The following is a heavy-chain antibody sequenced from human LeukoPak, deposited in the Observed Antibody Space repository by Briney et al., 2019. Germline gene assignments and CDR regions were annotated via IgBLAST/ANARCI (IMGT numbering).Heavy chain of an antibody. CDR2: IYTSGST. CDR1: GGSIRSYY. J-gene: IGHJ3*02. Sequence: SETLSLTCTVSGGSIRSYYWSWIRQPPGKGLEWIGYIYTSGSTNYNPSLKSRVTISVDTSKNQFSLKLSSVTAADTAVYYCATGKYYDSSGYYDGRAFDIWGQGTMVTVSS. D-gene: IGHD3-22*01. CDR3: ATGKYYDSSGYYDGRAFDI. V-gene: IGHV4-4*09.